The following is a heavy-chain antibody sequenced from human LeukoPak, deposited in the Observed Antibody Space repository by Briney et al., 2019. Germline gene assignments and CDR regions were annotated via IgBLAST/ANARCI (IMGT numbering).Heavy chain of an antibody. CDR2: INPTGDST. J-gene: IGHJ4*02. V-gene: IGHV1-46*01. CDR1: GYTFTSSY. Sequence: ASVKVSRKASGYTFTSSYIHWVRQAPGQGLEWMGIINPTGDSTSYAQKFQGRLTVTRDTSTSTVYMDLTSLGSEDTAVYYCAMGAHYYTTGGDYWGQGTLVTVSS. D-gene: IGHD2-8*02. CDR3: AMGAHYYTTGGDY.